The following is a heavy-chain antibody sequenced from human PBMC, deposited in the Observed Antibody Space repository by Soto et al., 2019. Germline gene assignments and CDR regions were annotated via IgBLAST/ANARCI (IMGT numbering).Heavy chain of an antibody. J-gene: IGHJ4*02. V-gene: IGHV1-2*02. CDR1: GYTFTGYY. CDR3: ARSLGYCSGGSCYCQINADY. D-gene: IGHD2-15*01. CDR2: INPNSGGT. Sequence: ASVKVSCKASGYTFTGYYMHWVRQAPGQGLEWMGWINPNSGGTNYAQKFQGRVTMTRDTSISTAYMELSRLRSDDTAVYYCARSLGYCSGGSCYCQINADYWGQGTPFTASS.